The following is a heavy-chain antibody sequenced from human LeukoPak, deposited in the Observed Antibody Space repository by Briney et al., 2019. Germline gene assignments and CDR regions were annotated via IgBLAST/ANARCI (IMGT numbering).Heavy chain of an antibody. CDR1: GGSVSSGSYY. J-gene: IGHJ4*02. Sequence: PSETLSLTCTVSGGSVSSGSYYWSWIRQPPGKGLEWIGYTYYSGSTKYNPSLKSRVTISVDTSKNQFSLKLSSVTAADTAVYYCAREYYYGSGSHFRVYIDYWGQGTLVTVSS. CDR3: AREYYYGSGSHFRVYIDY. V-gene: IGHV4-61*01. CDR2: TYYSGST. D-gene: IGHD3-10*01.